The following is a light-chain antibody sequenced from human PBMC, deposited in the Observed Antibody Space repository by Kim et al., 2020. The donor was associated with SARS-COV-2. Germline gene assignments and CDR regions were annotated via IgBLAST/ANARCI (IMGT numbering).Light chain of an antibody. V-gene: IGLV2-11*01. Sequence: QSALTQPRSVSGSPGQSVTISCTGTNSDVGGYNYVPWYQQHPGKVPKVMIYDVSERPSGVPDRFSGSKSGNTASLTISGLQAEDEADYYCCSYAGSYTWVFGGGTQLTVL. CDR3: CSYAGSYTWV. CDR2: DVS. CDR1: NSDVGGYNY. J-gene: IGLJ3*02.